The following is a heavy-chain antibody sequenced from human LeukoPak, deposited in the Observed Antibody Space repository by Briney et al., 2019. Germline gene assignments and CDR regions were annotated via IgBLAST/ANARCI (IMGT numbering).Heavy chain of an antibody. Sequence: PSETLSLTCTVSGGSIISSSYYWGWIRQPPGKGLEWIGSMYYSGSTYYNPSLKSRVTISVDTSKNQFSLKLSSVTAADTAVYYCARITPPEYTVTTGNYFDYWGQGTLVTVSS. V-gene: IGHV4-39*01. CDR1: GGSIISSSYY. CDR3: ARITPPEYTVTTGNYFDY. J-gene: IGHJ4*02. CDR2: MYYSGST. D-gene: IGHD4-17*01.